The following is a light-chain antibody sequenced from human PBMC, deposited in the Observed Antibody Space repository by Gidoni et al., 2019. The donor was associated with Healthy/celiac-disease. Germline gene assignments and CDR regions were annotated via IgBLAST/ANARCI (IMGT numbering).Light chain of an antibody. CDR2: AAS. V-gene: IGKV1-39*01. J-gene: IGKJ1*01. CDR3: QQSYSTPST. CDR1: QSISSY. Sequence: FQSTQSPSSLSASVGDRVTITCRASQSISSYLNWYQQKPGKAPKLLIYAASSLQSGVPSRFSGSGSGTDFTLTISSLQPEDFATYYCQQSYSTPSTFXXXTKVEIK.